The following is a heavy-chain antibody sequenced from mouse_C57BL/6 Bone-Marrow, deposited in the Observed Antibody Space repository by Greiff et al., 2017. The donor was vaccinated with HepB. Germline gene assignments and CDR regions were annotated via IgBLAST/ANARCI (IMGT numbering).Heavy chain of an antibody. V-gene: IGHV6-3*01. D-gene: IGHD2-2*01. CDR2: IRLKSDNYAT. J-gene: IGHJ2*01. Sequence: EVKLEESGGGLVQPGGSMKLSCVASGFTFSNYWMNWVRQSPEQGLEWVAQIRLKSDNYATHYAESVKGRFTISRDDSKSSVYLRMNNLRAEDTGIYYCKGIYYGYDGHYWGQGTTLTVSS. CDR1: GFTFSNYW. CDR3: KGIYYGYDGHY.